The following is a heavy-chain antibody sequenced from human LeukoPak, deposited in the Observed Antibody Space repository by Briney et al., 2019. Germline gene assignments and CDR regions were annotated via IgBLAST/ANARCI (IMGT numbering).Heavy chain of an antibody. V-gene: IGHV4-38-2*02. CDR1: GCSISSGYF. Sequence: SETLSLTCTVSGCSISSGYFWGWIRQPPGKGLEWIGSIYHSGTTYYNPSLKSRVTISVDTSKNQFSLKLSSVTAADTAVYYCATRDGSYWGQGTLVTVSS. D-gene: IGHD5-24*01. CDR3: ATRDGSY. J-gene: IGHJ4*02. CDR2: IYHSGTT.